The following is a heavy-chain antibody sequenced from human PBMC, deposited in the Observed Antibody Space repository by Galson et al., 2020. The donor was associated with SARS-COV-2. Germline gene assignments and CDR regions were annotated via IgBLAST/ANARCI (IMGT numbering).Heavy chain of an antibody. V-gene: IGHV3-74*01. CDR1: GYTFSSYW. Sequence: GESLKISCAASGYTFSSYWMHWVRQAPGKGLVWVSRINSDGSSTSYADSVKGRFTISSDNAKNTLYLQMNSLRAGDTAVYYCAFLTGTLGDYWGQGTLVTVSS. CDR3: AFLTGTLGDY. CDR2: INSDGSST. D-gene: IGHD1-20*01. J-gene: IGHJ4*02.